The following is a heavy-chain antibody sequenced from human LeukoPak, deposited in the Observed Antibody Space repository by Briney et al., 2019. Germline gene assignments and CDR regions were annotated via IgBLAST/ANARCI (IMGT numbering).Heavy chain of an antibody. CDR3: ANRGQQLYDY. CDR1: RGTFSSYA. D-gene: IGHD6-13*01. Sequence: ASVKVSCKASRGTFSSYAISWVRQAPGQGLEWMGWINVYNGKTDYAHKFQGRVTMITDTSTNTAYMDLRSLRSDDTAMYYCANRGQQLYDYWGQGTLVTVSS. J-gene: IGHJ4*02. V-gene: IGHV1-18*01. CDR2: INVYNGKT.